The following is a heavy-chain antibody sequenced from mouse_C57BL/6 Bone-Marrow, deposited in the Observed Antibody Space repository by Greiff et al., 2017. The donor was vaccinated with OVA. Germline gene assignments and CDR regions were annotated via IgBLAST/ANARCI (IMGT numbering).Heavy chain of an antibody. J-gene: IGHJ4*01. V-gene: IGHV1-26*01. CDR1: GYTFTDYY. CDR2: INPNNGGT. CDR3: ARYQYYDGRGYYAMDY. Sequence: VQLQQSGPELVKPGASVKISCKASGYTFTDYYMNWVKQSHGKSLEWIGDINPNNGGTSYNQKFKGKATLTVDKSSSTAYMELRMLTSDDSAVYYCARYQYYDGRGYYAMDYWGQGTSVTVSS. D-gene: IGHD1-1*01.